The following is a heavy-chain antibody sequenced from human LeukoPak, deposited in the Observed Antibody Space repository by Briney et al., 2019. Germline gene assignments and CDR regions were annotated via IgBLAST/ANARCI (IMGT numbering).Heavy chain of an antibody. J-gene: IGHJ4*02. Sequence: KPSETLSLTCAVHGGSFSGYYWSWIRQPPGKGLEWIGEINHSGSTNYNPSLKSRVTISVDTSKNQFSLKLSSVTAADTAVYYCARGYYYGSGSYRPGAEFDYWGQGTLVTVSS. CDR2: INHSGST. D-gene: IGHD3-10*01. CDR1: GGSFSGYY. V-gene: IGHV4-34*01. CDR3: ARGYYYGSGSYRPGAEFDY.